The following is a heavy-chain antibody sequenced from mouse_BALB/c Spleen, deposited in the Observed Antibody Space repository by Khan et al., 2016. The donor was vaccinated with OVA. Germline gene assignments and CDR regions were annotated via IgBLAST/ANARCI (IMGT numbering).Heavy chain of an antibody. V-gene: IGHV2-6-4*01. D-gene: IGHD2-14*01. Sequence: QVQLKESGPGLVSPSQSLSITCTVSGFSLSRYNIHWVRQPPGKGLEWLGMIWGGGGTDYNSTLKSRLSIIEDNSNSQAFLKMNSLQTDDTAIYDCARAYCRYDGYYAMDYWGQGTSVTVSS. CDR3: ARAYCRYDGYYAMDY. CDR1: GFSLSRYN. CDR2: IWGGGGT. J-gene: IGHJ4*01.